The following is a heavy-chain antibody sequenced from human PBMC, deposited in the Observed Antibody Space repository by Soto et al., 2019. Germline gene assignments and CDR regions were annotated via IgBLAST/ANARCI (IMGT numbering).Heavy chain of an antibody. CDR1: GFTFSSYE. J-gene: IGHJ4*02. CDR3: AREAPDAFDS. Sequence: EVQLVESGGGLVQPGGSLRLSCAASGFTFSSYEMNWVRQAPGRGLEWISYITSSGHTLYYADSVKGRFTISRDNAKNSLYLQMNSLRAEDTAVYYCAREAPDAFDSWGQGALVTVSS. V-gene: IGHV3-48*03. D-gene: IGHD6-6*01. CDR2: ITSSGHTL.